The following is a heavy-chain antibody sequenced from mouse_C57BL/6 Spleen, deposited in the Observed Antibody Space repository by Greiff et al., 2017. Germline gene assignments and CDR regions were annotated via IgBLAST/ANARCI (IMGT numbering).Heavy chain of an antibody. J-gene: IGHJ2*01. CDR1: GYAFTNYL. V-gene: IGHV1-54*01. CDR3: ARSDDGHTRDYFDY. D-gene: IGHD2-3*01. Sequence: QVQLKESGAELVRPGTSVKVSCKASGYAFTNYLIEWVKQRPGQGLEWIGVINPGSGGTNYNEKFKGKATLTADKSSSTAYMQLSSLTSEDSAVYFCARSDDGHTRDYFDYWGQGTTLTVSS. CDR2: INPGSGGT.